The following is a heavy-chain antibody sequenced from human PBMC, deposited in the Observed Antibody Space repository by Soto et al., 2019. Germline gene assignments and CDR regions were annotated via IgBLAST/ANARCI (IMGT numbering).Heavy chain of an antibody. D-gene: IGHD6-13*01. V-gene: IGHV4-59*01. Sequence: QVQLQESGPGLVKPSETLSLTCTVSGDSISSYYWSWIRQPPGKGLEWIGFIYYSGSTNYNPSLKSRVTISVDTSKNQFSLKLSSVTAADTAVYYCARDRLAAAGGGRRWFDPWGQGILVTVSS. CDR1: GDSISSYY. J-gene: IGHJ5*02. CDR2: IYYSGST. CDR3: ARDRLAAAGGGRRWFDP.